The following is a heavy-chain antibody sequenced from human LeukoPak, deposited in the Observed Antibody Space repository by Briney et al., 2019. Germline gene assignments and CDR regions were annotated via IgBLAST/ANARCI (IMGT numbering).Heavy chain of an antibody. CDR2: MNPNSGNT. Sequence: ASVKVSCKASGYTFTSYDINWVRQATGQGLEWMGWMNPNSGNTGYAQKFQGRVTMTRNTSISTAYMELSSLRSEDTAVYYCARVFGRIGYSGYVYGYWGQGTLVTVSS. CDR3: ARVFGRIGYSGYVYGY. V-gene: IGHV1-8*01. D-gene: IGHD5-12*01. J-gene: IGHJ4*02. CDR1: GYTFTSYD.